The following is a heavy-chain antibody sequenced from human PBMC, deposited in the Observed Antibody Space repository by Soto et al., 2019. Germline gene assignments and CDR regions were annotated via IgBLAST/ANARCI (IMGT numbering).Heavy chain of an antibody. CDR2: INPSGGST. CDR1: GYTFTSYY. V-gene: IGHV1-46*03. Sequence: ASVKVSCKASGYTFTSYYMHWVRQAPGQGLEWMGIINPSGGSTSYAQKFQGRVTMTRDTSTSTVYMELSSLRSEDTAVYYCAQYSGYGGHYYYYYYMDVWGKGTTVTVSS. J-gene: IGHJ6*03. D-gene: IGHD5-12*01. CDR3: AQYSGYGGHYYYYYYMDV.